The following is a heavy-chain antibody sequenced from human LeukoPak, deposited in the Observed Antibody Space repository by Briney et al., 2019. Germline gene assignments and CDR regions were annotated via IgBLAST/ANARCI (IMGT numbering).Heavy chain of an antibody. Sequence: SETLSLTCTVSGGSMTTYYWTWIRQPPGKGLEWLGYVYYSGSTSHNPSLKSRVTISVDTSKNQFSLKLTSVTAADTAVYYCARQNSGARLNVWGQGTTVIVSS. J-gene: IGHJ6*02. CDR2: VYYSGST. V-gene: IGHV4-59*08. CDR3: ARQNSGARLNV. D-gene: IGHD6-25*01. CDR1: GGSMTTYY.